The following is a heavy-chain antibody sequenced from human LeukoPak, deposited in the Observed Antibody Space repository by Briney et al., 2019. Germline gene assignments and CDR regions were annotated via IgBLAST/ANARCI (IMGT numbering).Heavy chain of an antibody. J-gene: IGHJ3*02. CDR3: AREDDAFDI. V-gene: IGHV3-30-3*01. CDR1: GFTYSSYA. Sequence: PGGSLRLSCASSGFTYSSYAMHWVRQAPGKELEWVAVISYDGSNKYYADSVKGRFTISRDNSKNTLYLQMNSLRAEDTAVYYCAREDDAFDIWGQGTMVTVSS. CDR2: ISYDGSNK.